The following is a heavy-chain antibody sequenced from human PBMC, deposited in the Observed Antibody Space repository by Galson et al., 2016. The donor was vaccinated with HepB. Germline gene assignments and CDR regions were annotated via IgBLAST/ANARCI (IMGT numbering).Heavy chain of an antibody. Sequence: SLRLSCAASGFTFNAHWMNWVRPAPGKGLEWVANIRGDGIVSYYAESVRGRFTIARDNAKNSLYLQMNCLRGDETAVYYCSREMTGSYFDWGQGTLVTVSS. D-gene: IGHD3-10*01. J-gene: IGHJ4*02. CDR3: SREMTGSYFD. V-gene: IGHV3-7*01. CDR2: IRGDGIVS. CDR1: GFTFNAHW.